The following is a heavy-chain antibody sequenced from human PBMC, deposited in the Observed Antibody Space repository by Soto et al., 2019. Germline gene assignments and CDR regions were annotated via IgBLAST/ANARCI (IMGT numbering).Heavy chain of an antibody. V-gene: IGHV3-9*01. CDR3: AKAGDYDILTGYYQQWVFDY. J-gene: IGHJ4*02. CDR1: GFTFDDYA. D-gene: IGHD3-9*01. CDR2: ISWNSGSI. Sequence: EVQLVESGGGLVQPGRSLRLSCAASGFTFDDYAMHWVRQAPGTGLEWVSGISWNSGSIGYADSVKGRFTISRDNAKNSLYLQRNSLRAEDTALYYCAKAGDYDILTGYYQQWVFDYWGQGTLVTVSS.